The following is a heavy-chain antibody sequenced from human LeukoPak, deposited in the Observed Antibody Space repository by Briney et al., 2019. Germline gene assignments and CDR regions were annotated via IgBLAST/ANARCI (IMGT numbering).Heavy chain of an antibody. D-gene: IGHD6-13*01. CDR2: ISSSSSYI. V-gene: IGHV3-21*01. CDR3: ARAPGAAAGIDY. Sequence: GGSLRLSCAASGFTFSGYWMSWVRQAPGKGLEWVSSISSSSSYIYYADSVKGRFTISRDNAKNSLYLQMNSLRAEDTAVYYCARAPGAAAGIDYWGQGTLVTVSS. CDR1: GFTFSGYW. J-gene: IGHJ4*02.